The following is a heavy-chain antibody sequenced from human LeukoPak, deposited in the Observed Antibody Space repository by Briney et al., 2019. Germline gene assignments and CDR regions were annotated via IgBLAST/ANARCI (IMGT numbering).Heavy chain of an antibody. Sequence: SVKVSCKASGGTFSSYAISWVRQAPRQGLEWMGRIIPILGIANYAQKFQGRVTITADKSTSTAYMELSSLRSEDTAVYYCARGRAAPNYYYGMDVWGQGTTVTVSS. D-gene: IGHD6-6*01. CDR1: GGTFSSYA. CDR3: ARGRAAPNYYYGMDV. CDR2: IIPILGIA. V-gene: IGHV1-69*04. J-gene: IGHJ6*02.